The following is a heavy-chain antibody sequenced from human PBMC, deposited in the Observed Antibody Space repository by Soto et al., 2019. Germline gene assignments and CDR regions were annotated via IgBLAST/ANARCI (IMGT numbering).Heavy chain of an antibody. J-gene: IGHJ6*02. CDR2: INPSGGST. CDR1: GYTFTSYY. Sequence: ASVKVSCKASGYTFTSYYMHWVRQAPGQGLEWMGIINPSGGSTSYAQKFQGRVTMTRDTSTSTVYMELSSLRSEDTAVYYCARGIYDFWSGYYSFYYGMDVWGQGTTVTV. CDR3: ARGIYDFWSGYYSFYYGMDV. D-gene: IGHD3-3*01. V-gene: IGHV1-46*01.